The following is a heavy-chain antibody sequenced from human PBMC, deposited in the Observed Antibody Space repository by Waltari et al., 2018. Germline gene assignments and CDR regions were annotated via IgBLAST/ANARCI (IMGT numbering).Heavy chain of an antibody. CDR2: INPTSGGT. CDR1: GYTFTGYY. D-gene: IGHD5-12*01. J-gene: IGHJ3*01. V-gene: IGHV1-2*06. CDR3: ARDRVPHHDPGYSGSWGN. Sequence: QVQLVQSGAEVKKPGASVKVSCKTSGYTFTGYYMHWVRQAPGQGLEWMGRINPTSGGTNYAQKFQGRVTMTRDTSISTAYMELSRLRSDDTAVYYCARDRVPHHDPGYSGSWGNWGQGTMVTVSS.